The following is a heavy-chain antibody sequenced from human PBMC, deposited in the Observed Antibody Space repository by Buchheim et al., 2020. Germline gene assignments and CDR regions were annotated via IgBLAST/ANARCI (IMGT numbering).Heavy chain of an antibody. Sequence: QVQLQESGPGLVKPSETLSLTCTVSGDSISSYYWSWIRQPPGKGLEWIGYIHYSGSTKYNPSLMSRVTMSVDTSKNQFSLKLNSVTAADTAVYYCVRERHADYWGQGTL. J-gene: IGHJ4*02. CDR2: IHYSGST. CDR1: GDSISSYY. CDR3: VRERHADY. V-gene: IGHV4-59*01.